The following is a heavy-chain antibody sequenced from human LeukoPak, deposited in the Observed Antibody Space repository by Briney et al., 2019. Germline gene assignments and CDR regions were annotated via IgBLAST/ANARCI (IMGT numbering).Heavy chain of an antibody. CDR1: GFTFSSYA. V-gene: IGHV3-9*03. CDR3: AKDLGPLVYYDSSPIFDY. CDR2: ISWNSGSI. J-gene: IGHJ4*02. Sequence: PGGSLRLSCAASGFTFSSYAMHWVRQAPGKGLEWVSGISWNSGSIGYADSVKGRFTISRDNAKNSLYLQMNSLRAEDMALYYCAKDLGPLVYYDSSPIFDYWGQGTLVTVSS. D-gene: IGHD3-22*01.